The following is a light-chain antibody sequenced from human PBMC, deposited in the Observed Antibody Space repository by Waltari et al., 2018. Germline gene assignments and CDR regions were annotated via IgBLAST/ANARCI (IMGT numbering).Light chain of an antibody. Sequence: EIVLTQSPGPLSLSPGERATLSCRASQTVRTTYLAWYQQKPGQAPPLLIHGASSRATGIPDRLSGSGSGTDFSLTISSLEPEDCAVYYCQQYDISPLTFGGGTKVEIK. J-gene: IGKJ4*01. V-gene: IGKV3-20*01. CDR3: QQYDISPLT. CDR1: QTVRTTY. CDR2: GAS.